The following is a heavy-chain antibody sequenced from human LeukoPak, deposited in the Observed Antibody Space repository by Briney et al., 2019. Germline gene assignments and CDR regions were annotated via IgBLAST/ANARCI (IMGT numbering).Heavy chain of an antibody. CDR1: GFTFRSFD. CDR3: ARQRHYGDYYFDY. CDR2: IQYDGRDI. Sequence: PGKSLRLSCVASGFTFRSFDMHWVRPAPGQGLEWVAAIQYDGRDIDYADSVTGRFTISRDNSKDTLYLEMDSLRVEDTAPYYCARQRHYGDYYFDYWGQGTLVTVSS. V-gene: IGHV3-33*01. D-gene: IGHD4-17*01. J-gene: IGHJ4*02.